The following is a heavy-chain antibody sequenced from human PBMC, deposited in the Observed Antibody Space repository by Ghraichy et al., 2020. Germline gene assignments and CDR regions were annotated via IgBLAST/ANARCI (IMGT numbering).Heavy chain of an antibody. Sequence: SETLSLTCTVSGGSISSSSYYWGWIRQPPGKGLEWIGSIYYSGSTYYNPSLKSRVTISVDTSKNQFSLKLSSVTAADTAVYYCARQHNWNIDYWGQGTLVTVSS. J-gene: IGHJ4*02. CDR1: GGSISSSSYY. D-gene: IGHD1/OR15-1a*01. V-gene: IGHV4-39*01. CDR2: IYYSGST. CDR3: ARQHNWNIDY.